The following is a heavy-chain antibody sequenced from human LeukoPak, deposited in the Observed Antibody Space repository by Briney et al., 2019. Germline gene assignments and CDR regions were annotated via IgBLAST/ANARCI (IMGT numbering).Heavy chain of an antibody. CDR1: GYTFTGYY. D-gene: IGHD5-12*01. CDR2: INPNSGGT. CDR3: ATNTKSGYALFDY. V-gene: IGHV1-2*02. J-gene: IGHJ4*02. Sequence: ASVKVSCKASGYTFTGYYMHWVRQAPGQGLEWMGWINPNSGGTNYAQKFQGSVTMTRDTSISTAYMELSRLRSDDTAVYYCATNTKSGYALFDYWGQGTLVTVSS.